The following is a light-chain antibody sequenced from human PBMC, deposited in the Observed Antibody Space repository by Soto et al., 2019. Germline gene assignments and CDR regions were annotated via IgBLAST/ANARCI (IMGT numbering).Light chain of an antibody. CDR2: TAS. CDR3: QHVNTWPFT. J-gene: IGKJ3*01. CDR1: QAVNID. V-gene: IGKV3D-15*01. Sequence: EIVLTQSPATLSVSPGERATLSCRASQAVNIDLVWYHQKPGQAPKLLMFTASARATGIPARFTAGGSETDFTLTISSPQPEDSAVYYCQHVNTWPFTFGPGTKVEIK.